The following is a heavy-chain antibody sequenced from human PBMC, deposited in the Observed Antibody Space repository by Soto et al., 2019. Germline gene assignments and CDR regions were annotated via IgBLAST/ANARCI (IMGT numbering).Heavy chain of an antibody. Sequence: PGESLKISCKGSGYSFTSYWIGWVRQMPGKGLEWMGIIYPGDSDTRYSPSFQGQVTISADKSISTAYLQWSSLKASDTAMYYCARQYDSVWGSYRHNWFDPWGQGTLVTVSS. D-gene: IGHD3-16*02. J-gene: IGHJ5*02. CDR1: GYSFTSYW. CDR3: ARQYDSVWGSYRHNWFDP. CDR2: IYPGDSDT. V-gene: IGHV5-51*01.